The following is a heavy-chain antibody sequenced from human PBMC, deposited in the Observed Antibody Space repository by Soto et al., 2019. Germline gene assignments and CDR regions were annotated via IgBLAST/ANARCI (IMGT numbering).Heavy chain of an antibody. CDR2: INNDGGST. Sequence: GGSLRLSCAASGFTFSSYWMHWVRQAPGKGLVWVSRINNDGGSTSYADSVNGRFTISRDNAKNTLYLQMNSLRAEDTAVYDCATGLRWGLFDYWGQGTLVTVSS. J-gene: IGHJ4*02. D-gene: IGHD4-17*01. CDR3: ATGLRWGLFDY. CDR1: GFTFSSYW. V-gene: IGHV3-74*01.